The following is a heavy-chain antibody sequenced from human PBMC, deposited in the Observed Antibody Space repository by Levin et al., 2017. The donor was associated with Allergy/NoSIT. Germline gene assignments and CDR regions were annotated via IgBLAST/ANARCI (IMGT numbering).Heavy chain of an antibody. CDR3: ARDNIGIQDACDN. J-gene: IGHJ3*02. Sequence: SLKISCAASGFTFDDYAMHWVRQAPGKGLEWVSGISWNSGSIGYADSVKGRFTISRDNAKNSLFLQMNSMRTEETALYYCARDNIGIQDACDNWGKGTMVIVSS. CDR1: GFTFDDYA. D-gene: IGHD5-18*01. CDR2: ISWNSGSI. V-gene: IGHV3-9*01.